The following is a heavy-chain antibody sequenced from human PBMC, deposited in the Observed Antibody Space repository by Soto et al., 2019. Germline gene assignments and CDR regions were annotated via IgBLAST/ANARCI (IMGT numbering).Heavy chain of an antibody. CDR1: GGTFSSYA. D-gene: IGHD3-16*01. CDR3: ARDLQFQNPLGPDAFDI. V-gene: IGHV1-69*06. Sequence: QVQLVQSGAAVKKPGSSVKVSCKASGGTFSSYAISWVRQAPGQGLEWMGGIIPIFGTANYAQKFQGRVTITADKSTSTAYRELSSLRSEDTAVYYCARDLQFQNPLGPDAFDIWGQGTMVTVSS. J-gene: IGHJ3*02. CDR2: IIPIFGTA.